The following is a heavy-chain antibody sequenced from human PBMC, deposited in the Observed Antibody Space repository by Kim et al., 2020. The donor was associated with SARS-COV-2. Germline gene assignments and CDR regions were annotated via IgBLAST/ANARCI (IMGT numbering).Heavy chain of an antibody. D-gene: IGHD2-21*01. CDR2: ISSSSSYI. V-gene: IGHV3-21*01. Sequence: GGSLRLSCAASGFTFSSYSMNWVRQAPGKGLEWVSSISSSSSYIYYADSVKGRFTISRDNAKNSLYLQMNSLRAEDTAVYYCATLDYFHDDAFDIWGQGTMVTVSS. CDR3: ATLDYFHDDAFDI. J-gene: IGHJ3*02. CDR1: GFTFSSYS.